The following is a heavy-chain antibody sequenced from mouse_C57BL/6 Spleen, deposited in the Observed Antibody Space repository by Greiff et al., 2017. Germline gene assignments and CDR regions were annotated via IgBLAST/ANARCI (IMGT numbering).Heavy chain of an antibody. D-gene: IGHD1-1*01. CDR3: ARGDTVGPFDY. Sequence: QVQLQQSGPELVKPGASVKISCKASGYAFSSSWMNWVKQRPGKGLEWIGRIYPGDGDTNYNGKFKGKATLTADKSSSTAYMQLSSLTAEDSAVYFCARGDTVGPFDYWGQGTTLTVSS. CDR2: IYPGDGDT. CDR1: GYAFSSSW. V-gene: IGHV1-82*01. J-gene: IGHJ2*01.